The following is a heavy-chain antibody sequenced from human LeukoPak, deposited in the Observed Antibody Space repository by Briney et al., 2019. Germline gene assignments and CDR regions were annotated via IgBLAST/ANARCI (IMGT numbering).Heavy chain of an antibody. D-gene: IGHD5/OR15-5a*01. J-gene: IGHJ4*02. Sequence: GGSLRLSCAASGFTFSSYSMNWDRQAPGKGLEWVSYISSSSSTIYYADSVKGRFTISRDNAKNSLYLQMNSLRAEDTAVYYCARVPSTIYPDFDYWGQGTLVTVSS. CDR1: GFTFSSYS. V-gene: IGHV3-48*01. CDR2: ISSSSSTI. CDR3: ARVPSTIYPDFDY.